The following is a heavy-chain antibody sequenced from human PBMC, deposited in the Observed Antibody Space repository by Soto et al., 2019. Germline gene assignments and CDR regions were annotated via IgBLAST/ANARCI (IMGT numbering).Heavy chain of an antibody. J-gene: IGHJ4*02. D-gene: IGHD3-10*01. CDR3: ATDLRYYGSGGIDN. CDR1: GGTFSSYA. CDR2: IIPIFGTA. V-gene: IGHV1-69*13. Sequence: ASVKVSCKASGGTFSSYAISWVRQAPGQGLEWMGGIIPIFGTANYAQKFQGRVTITADESTSTAYMELSSLRSEDTAVYYCATDLRYYGSGGIDNWGLGTLVTVSS.